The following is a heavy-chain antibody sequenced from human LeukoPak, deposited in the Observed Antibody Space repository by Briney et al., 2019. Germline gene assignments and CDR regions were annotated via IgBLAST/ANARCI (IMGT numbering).Heavy chain of an antibody. CDR1: GGSFSSSSYY. D-gene: IGHD4-11*01. J-gene: IGHJ4*02. Sequence: SETLSLTCTVSGGSFSSSSYYWGWFRQPPGKGLERIGSIYYTGSTYYNPSLESRLFIFEDTSKNQFFLRLRFVTAADTAVYYCARLPNYSNYYVDSWGQGALVTVSS. CDR3: ARLPNYSNYYVDS. CDR2: IYYTGST. V-gene: IGHV4-39*01.